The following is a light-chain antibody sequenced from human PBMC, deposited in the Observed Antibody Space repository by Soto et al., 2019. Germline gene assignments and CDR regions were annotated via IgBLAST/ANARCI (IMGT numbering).Light chain of an antibody. CDR2: DAS. J-gene: IGKJ2*01. CDR1: QIIGSS. CDR3: QQYYNYPYT. Sequence: DIQMTQSPSTLSASVGDRVTITCRASQIIGSSLAWYQQKPGKAPKLLIYDASTLQSGVPSRFSGSESGTEFTLTISSLQPDDSATYYCQQYYNYPYTFGQGTKLEIK. V-gene: IGKV1-5*01.